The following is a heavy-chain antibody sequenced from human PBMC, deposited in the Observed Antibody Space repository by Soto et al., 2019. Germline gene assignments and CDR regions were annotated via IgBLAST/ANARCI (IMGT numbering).Heavy chain of an antibody. CDR2: ISVSGGTT. CDR1: GFTFRNYA. D-gene: IGHD3-22*01. V-gene: IGHV3-23*01. Sequence: GGSLRLSCVASGFTFRNYAMSWVRQAPEKGLEWVSTISVSGGTTHYADSVKGRITISRDNSKNTVYLQMNSLRAEDTALYYCAKGLYYYDSSGYRLFDYWGQGALVTVSS. J-gene: IGHJ4*02. CDR3: AKGLYYYDSSGYRLFDY.